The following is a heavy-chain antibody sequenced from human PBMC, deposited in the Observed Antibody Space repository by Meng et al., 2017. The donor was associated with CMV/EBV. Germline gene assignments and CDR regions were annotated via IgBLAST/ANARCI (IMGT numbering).Heavy chain of an antibody. CDR1: GGSFSGYY. D-gene: IGHD6-19*01. Sequence: QVQLQQWGAGLLKPSETLSLTCAVYGGSFSGYYWSWIRQPPGKGLEWIGEINHSGSTNYNPSLKSRVTISVDTSKNQFSLKLSSVTAADTAVYYCAKDFGEPILKQWLPIDYWGQGTLVTVSS. V-gene: IGHV4-34*01. CDR3: AKDFGEPILKQWLPIDY. CDR2: INHSGST. J-gene: IGHJ4*02.